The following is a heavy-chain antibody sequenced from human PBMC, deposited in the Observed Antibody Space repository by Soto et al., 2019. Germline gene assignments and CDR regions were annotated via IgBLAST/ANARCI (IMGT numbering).Heavy chain of an antibody. CDR3: GTARRAYGGGDAESAFDI. CDR2: ISSNGGST. Sequence: GGSLRLSCSASGFTFSSYAMHWVRQAPGKGLEYVSAISSNGGSTYYADSVKGRFTISRDNSKNTLYLQMSSLRAEDAAVYYCGTARRAYGGGDAESAFDIWGQGTMVTVSS. D-gene: IGHD2-21*01. J-gene: IGHJ3*02. V-gene: IGHV3-64D*06. CDR1: GFTFSSYA.